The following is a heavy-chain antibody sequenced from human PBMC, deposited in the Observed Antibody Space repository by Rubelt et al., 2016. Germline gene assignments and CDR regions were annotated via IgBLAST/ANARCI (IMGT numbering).Heavy chain of an antibody. CDR2: ISAYNGNT. D-gene: IGHD5-24*01. Sequence: QVQLVQSGAEVKKPGASVKVSCKASGYTFTSYGISWVRQAPGQGLEWMGWISAYNGNTNYAQKRQVRVTWPTDTSTSTAYMGLRSLRSDDTAVDYCARERDDYGDYWGQGTLVTVSS. V-gene: IGHV1-18*01. J-gene: IGHJ4*02. CDR3: ARERDDYGDY. CDR1: GYTFTSYG.